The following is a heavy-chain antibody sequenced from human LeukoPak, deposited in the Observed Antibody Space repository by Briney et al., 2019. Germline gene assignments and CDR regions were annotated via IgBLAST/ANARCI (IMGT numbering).Heavy chain of an antibody. Sequence: GGSLRLSCAASGFTFSSYSMHWVRQAPGKGLEYVSAVSSNGDNTYYANSVKGRFTISRDNSKNTLYLQMASLRGEDTAVYYCARAPREGFSGSYHDYWGQGTLVTVSS. D-gene: IGHD1-26*01. J-gene: IGHJ4*02. V-gene: IGHV3-64*01. CDR3: ARAPREGFSGSYHDY. CDR1: GFTFSSYS. CDR2: VSSNGDNT.